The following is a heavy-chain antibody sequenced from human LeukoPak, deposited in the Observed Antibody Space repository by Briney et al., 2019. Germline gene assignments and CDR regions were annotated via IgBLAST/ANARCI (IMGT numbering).Heavy chain of an antibody. CDR3: ARVHHSSSWYMAKRFDYFDY. CDR1: GGSFSGYY. Sequence: TSETLSLTCAVYGGSFSGYYWSWIRQPPGKGLEWIGEINHSGGTNYNPSLKSRVTISVDTSKNQFSLKLSSVTAADTAVYYCARVHHSSSWYMAKRFDYFDYWGQGTLVTVSS. J-gene: IGHJ4*02. D-gene: IGHD6-13*01. V-gene: IGHV4-34*01. CDR2: INHSGGT.